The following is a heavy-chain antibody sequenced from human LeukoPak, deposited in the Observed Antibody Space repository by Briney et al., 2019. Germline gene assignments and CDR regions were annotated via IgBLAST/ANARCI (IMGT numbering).Heavy chain of an antibody. V-gene: IGHV1-8*01. Sequence: ASVKVFCKASGYTFTSYDINWVRQATGQGLEWMGWMNPNSGNTGYAQKFQGRVTMTRNTSISTAYMELSSLRSEDTAVYYCARGRGSVYDFWSGYYTAHHFDYWGQGTLVTVSS. CDR3: ARGRGSVYDFWSGYYTAHHFDY. D-gene: IGHD3-3*01. J-gene: IGHJ4*02. CDR1: GYTFTSYD. CDR2: MNPNSGNT.